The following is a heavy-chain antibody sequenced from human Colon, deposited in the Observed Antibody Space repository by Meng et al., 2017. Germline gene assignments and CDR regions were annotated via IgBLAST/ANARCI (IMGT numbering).Heavy chain of an antibody. CDR2: MSSSGDTI. CDR3: ARDYDDTNYHSYFDY. D-gene: IGHD3-22*01. V-gene: IGHV3-11*01. Sequence: GESLKISCAASGFRFSDYYMSWVRQAPGKGLEWISYMSSSGDTIGYADSARGRFTISRDNARNILYLQMSSLRAEDTAIYYCARDYDDTNYHSYFDYWGQGALVTVSS. CDR1: GFRFSDYY. J-gene: IGHJ4*02.